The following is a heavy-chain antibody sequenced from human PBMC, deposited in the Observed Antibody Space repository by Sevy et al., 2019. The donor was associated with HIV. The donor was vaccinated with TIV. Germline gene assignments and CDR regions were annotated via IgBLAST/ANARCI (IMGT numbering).Heavy chain of an antibody. Sequence: GGSLRLSCIGSGFSFSYYGIHWVRQFPGKGLDWVALISHDEINEYYADSVKGRFTISRDNSKNTVYLEMNSLRNEDTAIYFCANAYSGSYSHSYLYALDVWGQGTTVTVSS. V-gene: IGHV3-30*18. CDR3: ANAYSGSYSHSYLYALDV. D-gene: IGHD1-26*01. CDR1: GFSFSYYG. J-gene: IGHJ6*02. CDR2: ISHDEINE.